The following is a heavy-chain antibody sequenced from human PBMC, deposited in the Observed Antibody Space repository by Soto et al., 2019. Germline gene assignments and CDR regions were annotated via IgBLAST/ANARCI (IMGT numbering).Heavy chain of an antibody. CDR2: IIPIFGTA. CDR1: GGTFSSYA. CDR3: AGFREYGSGMVDYYGMDV. V-gene: IGHV1-69*13. J-gene: IGHJ6*02. D-gene: IGHD3-10*01. Sequence: SVKVSCKASGGTFSSYAISWVRQAPGQGREWMGGIIPIFGTANYAQKFQGRVTIAADESTSTAYMELSSLRYEDTAVYYCAGFREYGSGMVDYYGMDVXG.